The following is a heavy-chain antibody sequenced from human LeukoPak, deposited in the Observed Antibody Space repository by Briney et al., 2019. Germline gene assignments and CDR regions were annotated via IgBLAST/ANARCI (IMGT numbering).Heavy chain of an antibody. J-gene: IGHJ4*02. V-gene: IGHV1-2*02. Sequence: ASVKVSCKASGYTFTDYYIHWVRQAPGQGLEWMGWISPNSGGTNYGQKFQGRVTMTRDTSISTAYMDLSRLRSDDTAVYYCARQATAAAATVFYWGQGTLVTVSS. CDR2: ISPNSGGT. CDR1: GYTFTDYY. D-gene: IGHD6-13*01. CDR3: ARQATAAAATVFY.